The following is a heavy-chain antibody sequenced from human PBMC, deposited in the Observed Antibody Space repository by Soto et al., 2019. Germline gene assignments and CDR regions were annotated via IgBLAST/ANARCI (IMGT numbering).Heavy chain of an antibody. V-gene: IGHV1-8*01. Sequence: GASVKVSCKASGYTFTSYDINWVRQATGQGLEWMGWMNPNSGNTGYAQKFQGRVTMTRNTSISTAYMELSSLRSEDTAVYYCARSNPYYDFWSGYRGRPFYYYYGMDVWGQGTTVTVSS. J-gene: IGHJ6*02. D-gene: IGHD3-3*01. CDR1: GYTFTSYD. CDR2: MNPNSGNT. CDR3: ARSNPYYDFWSGYRGRPFYYYYGMDV.